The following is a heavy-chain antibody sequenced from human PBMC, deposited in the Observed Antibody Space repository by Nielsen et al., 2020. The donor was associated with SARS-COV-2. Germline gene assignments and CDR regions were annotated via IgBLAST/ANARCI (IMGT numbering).Heavy chain of an antibody. Sequence: SLKISCAASGFTFDDYAMHWVRQAPGKGLEWVSGISWNSGSIGYADSAKGRFTISRDNAKNSLYLQMNSLRAEDTALYYCAKDMGYWGQGTLVTVSS. CDR1: GFTFDDYA. J-gene: IGHJ4*02. CDR3: AKDMGY. CDR2: ISWNSGSI. V-gene: IGHV3-9*01.